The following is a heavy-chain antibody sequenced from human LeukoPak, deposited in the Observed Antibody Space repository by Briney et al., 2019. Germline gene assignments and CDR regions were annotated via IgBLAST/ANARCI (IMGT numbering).Heavy chain of an antibody. Sequence: GASVKVSCKASGYTFTGYYMHWVRQAPGQGLEWMGWINPNSGGTNYAQKFQGWVTMTRDTSISTASMELSRLRSDDTAVYYCARGEYYYGSGSYSWFDPWGQGTLVTVSS. CDR1: GYTFTGYY. CDR3: ARGEYYYGSGSYSWFDP. V-gene: IGHV1-2*04. J-gene: IGHJ5*02. D-gene: IGHD3-10*01. CDR2: INPNSGGT.